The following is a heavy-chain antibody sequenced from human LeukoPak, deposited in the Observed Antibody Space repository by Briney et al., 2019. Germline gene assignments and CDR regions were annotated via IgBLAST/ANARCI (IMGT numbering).Heavy chain of an antibody. V-gene: IGHV3-21*01. CDR2: ISSSSSYI. D-gene: IGHD3-10*01. CDR1: GFTFNTYA. Sequence: GGSLRLSCAASGFTFNTYAMSWVRQAPGKGLEWVSSISSSSSYIYYADSVKGRFTISRDNAKNSLYLQMNSLRAEDTAVYYCARAGLLWSTISNWFDPWGQGTLVTVSS. J-gene: IGHJ5*02. CDR3: ARAGLLWSTISNWFDP.